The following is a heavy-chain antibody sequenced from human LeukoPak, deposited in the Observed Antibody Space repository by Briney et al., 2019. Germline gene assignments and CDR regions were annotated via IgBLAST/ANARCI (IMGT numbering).Heavy chain of an antibody. Sequence: ASVKVSCKASGYTFTSYAMHLVRQAPGQRLEWMGWINAGNGNTKYSQKFQGRVTITRDTSASTAYMELSSLRSEDTAVYYCARVVYSSSWYGGLDYWGQGTLVTVSS. CDR1: GYTFTSYA. CDR2: INAGNGNT. CDR3: ARVVYSSSWYGGLDY. V-gene: IGHV1-3*01. J-gene: IGHJ4*02. D-gene: IGHD6-13*01.